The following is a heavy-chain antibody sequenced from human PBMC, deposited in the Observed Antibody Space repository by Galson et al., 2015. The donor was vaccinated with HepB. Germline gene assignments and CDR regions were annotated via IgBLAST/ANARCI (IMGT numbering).Heavy chain of an antibody. Sequence: SLRLSCAGSGFTFTTYWMSWVRQAPGKGPEWVANIKYDGSERYYGDSVKGRFTISRDNAKNSLYLEMNSLRVEDTAVYYCAREAVWGQGTRVTVSS. CDR2: IKYDGSER. CDR3: AREAV. V-gene: IGHV3-7*03. J-gene: IGHJ6*02. CDR1: GFTFTTYW.